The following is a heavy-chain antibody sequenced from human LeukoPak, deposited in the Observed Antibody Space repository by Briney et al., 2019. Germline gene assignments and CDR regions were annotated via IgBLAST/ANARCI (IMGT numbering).Heavy chain of an antibody. CDR2: INWNGGST. V-gene: IGHV3-20*04. CDR1: GFTFDDYG. Sequence: SGGSLRLSCAASGFTFDDYGMSWVRQAPGKGLESVSGINWNGGSTGYADSVKGRFTISRDNAKNSLYLQMNSLRAEDTASYYCARDMRHYYYYMDVWGKGTTVTVSS. J-gene: IGHJ6*03. CDR3: ARDMRHYYYYMDV. D-gene: IGHD2-2*01.